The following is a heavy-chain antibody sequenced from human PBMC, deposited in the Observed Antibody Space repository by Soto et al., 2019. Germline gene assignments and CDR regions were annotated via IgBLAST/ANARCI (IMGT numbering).Heavy chain of an antibody. J-gene: IGHJ4*02. V-gene: IGHV1-18*01. CDR3: ARGWRQAVAGISDY. CDR1: GYTFTSYG. Sequence: ASVRVSCKASGYTFTSYGISWVRQAPGQGLEWMGWISAYNGNTNYAQKLQGRVTMTTDTSTSTAYMELRSLRSDDTAVYYCARGWRQAVAGISDYWGQGTLVTVSS. D-gene: IGHD6-19*01. CDR2: ISAYNGNT.